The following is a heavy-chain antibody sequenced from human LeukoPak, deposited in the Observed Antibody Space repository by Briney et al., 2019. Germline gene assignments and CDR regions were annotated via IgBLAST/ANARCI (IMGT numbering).Heavy chain of an antibody. Sequence: PSETLSLTCTVSGGSISSYYWSWIRQPPGKGLEWIGYIYYSGSTYYNPSLKSRVTISVDTSKNQFSLKLSSVTAADTAVYYCASSTVDDAFDIWGQGTMVTVSS. CDR3: ASSTVDDAFDI. CDR1: GGSISSYY. J-gene: IGHJ3*02. D-gene: IGHD2-15*01. V-gene: IGHV4-59*04. CDR2: IYYSGST.